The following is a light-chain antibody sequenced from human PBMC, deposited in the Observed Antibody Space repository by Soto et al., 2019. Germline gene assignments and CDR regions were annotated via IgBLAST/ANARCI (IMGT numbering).Light chain of an antibody. J-gene: IGKJ5*01. V-gene: IGKV3-20*01. CDR2: DAS. CDR3: QQYAASPIT. CDR1: QSVGRDY. Sequence: EIVLTQSPGTLSLSPGESATLSCRDSQSVGRDYLAWFQQKPGQAPRLLIHDASRRATGIPDRFGGSGSGTDFTLTISRLEPEDFAVYYCQQYAASPITFGQGTRLEIK.